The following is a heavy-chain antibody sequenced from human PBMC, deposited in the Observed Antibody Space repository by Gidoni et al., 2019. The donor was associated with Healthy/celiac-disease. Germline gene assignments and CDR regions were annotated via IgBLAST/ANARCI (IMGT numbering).Heavy chain of an antibody. J-gene: IGHJ6*02. Sequence: QVQLQESGPGLVKPSQTLSLTCTVSGGSISSGSYYWSWIRQPAGKGLEWIGRIYTSGSTNYNPSLKSRVTISVDTSKNQFSLKLSSVTAADTAVYYCARGGNDYGDPNGMDVWGQGTTVTVSS. D-gene: IGHD4-17*01. CDR3: ARGGNDYGDPNGMDV. CDR2: IYTSGST. CDR1: GGSISSGSYY. V-gene: IGHV4-61*02.